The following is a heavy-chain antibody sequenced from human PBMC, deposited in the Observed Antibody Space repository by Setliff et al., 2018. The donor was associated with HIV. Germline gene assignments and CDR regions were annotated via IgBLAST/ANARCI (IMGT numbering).Heavy chain of an antibody. V-gene: IGHV4-4*09. CDR3: ARGPPGSSIGWYVGY. J-gene: IGHJ4*02. Sequence: SSETLSLTCIVSGASISTYSWSWIRQSPGKGLECIGYISTSGSTNYNPSLKSRVTISVDTSKNQFSLRLSSVIAADTAVYYCARGPPGSSIGWYVGYWGQGTLVTVSS. CDR2: ISTSGST. CDR1: GASISTYS. D-gene: IGHD6-19*01.